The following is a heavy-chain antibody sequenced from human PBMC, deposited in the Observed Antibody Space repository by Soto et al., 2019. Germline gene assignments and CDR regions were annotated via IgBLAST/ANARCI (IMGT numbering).Heavy chain of an antibody. J-gene: IGHJ3*01. D-gene: IGHD3-3*01. V-gene: IGHV3-33*06. CDR3: AKSTVFGGAGRPLGFDV. CDR1: GFSFSSYG. Sequence: QVQLVESGGGVVQPARSLRLSCVASGFSFSSYGMHWVRQAPGRGLEWVAVIWYDGSNQYYADSVKGRFTISRDNSKNTVFLQMSGLRAEDTAVYYCAKSTVFGGAGRPLGFDVWGQGTMVIVSS. CDR2: IWYDGSNQ.